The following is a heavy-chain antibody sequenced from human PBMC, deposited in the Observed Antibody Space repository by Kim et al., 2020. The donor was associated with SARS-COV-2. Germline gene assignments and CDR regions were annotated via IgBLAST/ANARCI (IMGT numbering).Heavy chain of an antibody. Sequence: LIGRITIARDHSKNTLYLQMNSLTTEDTAIYFCAKRGGYFDFSSSSYIDYWGQGTLVTVSS. V-gene: IGHV3-30*02. CDR3: AKRGGYFDFSSSSYIDY. J-gene: IGHJ4*02. D-gene: IGHD3-3*01.